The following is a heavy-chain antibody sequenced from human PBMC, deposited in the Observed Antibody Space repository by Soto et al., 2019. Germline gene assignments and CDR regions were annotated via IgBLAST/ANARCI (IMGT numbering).Heavy chain of an antibody. J-gene: IGHJ5*02. D-gene: IGHD3-3*01. CDR3: ARDKGPYYDCWSGYRNWFDP. V-gene: IGHV1-69*12. CDR2: IIPIFGTA. CDR1: GGTFSSYA. Sequence: QVQLVQSGAEVKKPGSSVKVSCKASGGTFSSYAISWVRQAPGQGLEWMGGIIPIFGTANYAQKFQGRVTITADESTSTAYMELSSLRSEDTAVYYCARDKGPYYDCWSGYRNWFDPWGQGTLVTVSS.